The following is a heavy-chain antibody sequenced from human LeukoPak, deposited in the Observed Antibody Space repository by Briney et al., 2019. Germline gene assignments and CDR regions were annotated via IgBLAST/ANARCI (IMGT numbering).Heavy chain of an antibody. CDR2: ISSSSSYI. Sequence: GGSLRLSCAASGFTFSSYSMNWVRQAPGKGLEWVSSISSSSSYIYYADSMKGRFTISRDNAKNSLYLQMNSLRAEDTAVYYCARDSLYCSGDCYSVESFDYWGQGTLVTVSS. CDR3: ARDSLYCSGDCYSVESFDY. V-gene: IGHV3-21*01. D-gene: IGHD2-21*01. J-gene: IGHJ4*02. CDR1: GFTFSSYS.